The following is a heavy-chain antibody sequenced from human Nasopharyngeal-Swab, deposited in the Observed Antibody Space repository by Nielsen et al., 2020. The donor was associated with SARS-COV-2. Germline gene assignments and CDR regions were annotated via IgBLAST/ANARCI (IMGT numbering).Heavy chain of an antibody. J-gene: IGHJ4*02. V-gene: IGHV3-21*01. D-gene: IGHD3-22*01. Sequence: GESLKISCAASGFTFSSYSMNWVRQAPGKGLEWVSSISSSSSYIYYADSVKGRFTISRDNAKNSLYLQMNSLRAEDTAVYYCARGVVGPPYYCDSHILWGQGTLVTVSS. CDR3: ARGVVGPPYYCDSHIL. CDR1: GFTFSSYS. CDR2: ISSSSSYI.